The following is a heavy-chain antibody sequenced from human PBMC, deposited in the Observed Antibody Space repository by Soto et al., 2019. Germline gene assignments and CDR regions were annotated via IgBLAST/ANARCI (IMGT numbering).Heavy chain of an antibody. J-gene: IGHJ4*02. CDR3: ARDSYGPLDS. D-gene: IGHD3-16*01. CDR1: GYTFTAYY. V-gene: IGHV1-2*02. Sequence: QVQLVQSGAEVKKPGASVKVSCRPSGYTFTAYYIHWVRQAPGQGLEWMGWVDPNSGGTRDAQNFQGRVTVTRDTSPSPVYVERNWLRSDDTALYSRARDSYGPLDSWGQGTLVTVSS. CDR2: VDPNSGGT.